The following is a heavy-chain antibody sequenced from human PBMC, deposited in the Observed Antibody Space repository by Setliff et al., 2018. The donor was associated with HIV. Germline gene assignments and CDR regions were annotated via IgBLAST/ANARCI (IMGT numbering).Heavy chain of an antibody. V-gene: IGHV4-31*03. CDR3: ARSPVRYCSSTTCSMFFDY. J-gene: IGHJ4*02. CDR1: GGSISSGGYY. D-gene: IGHD2-2*01. CDR2: IYYSGST. Sequence: PSETLSLTCTVSGGSISSGGYYWSWIRQHPGKGLEWIGYIYYSGSTYYNPSLKSRVTISVDTSKNQFSLKLSSVTAADTAVFYCARSPVRYCSSTTCSMFFDYWGQGTLVTVSS.